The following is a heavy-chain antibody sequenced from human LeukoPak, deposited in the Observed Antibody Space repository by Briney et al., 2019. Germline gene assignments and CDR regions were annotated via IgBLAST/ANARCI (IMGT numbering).Heavy chain of an antibody. J-gene: IGHJ4*02. CDR3: ARLVCGGDCYSDY. CDR2: INHSGST. D-gene: IGHD2-21*02. CDR1: GGSFSGYY. Sequence: SETLSLTCAVSGGSFSGYYWSWIRQPPGKGLEWIGEINHSGSTNYNPSLKSRVTILVDTSKNQFSLKLSSVTAADTAVYYCARLVCGGDCYSDYWGQGTLVTVSS. V-gene: IGHV4-34*01.